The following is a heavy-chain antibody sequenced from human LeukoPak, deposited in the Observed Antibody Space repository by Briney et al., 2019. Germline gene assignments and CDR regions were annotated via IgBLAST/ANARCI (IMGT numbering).Heavy chain of an antibody. V-gene: IGHV1-2*02. CDR2: INPNSGGT. D-gene: IGHD1-26*01. CDR3: ATDRPPGGGATLGYYYYMDV. CDR1: GYTFTGYY. Sequence: GASVKVSCKASGYTFTGYYMHWVRQAPGQGLEWMGWINPNSGGTNYAQKFQGRVTMTRDTSISTAYMELSRLRSDDTAVYYCATDRPPGGGATLGYYYYMDVWGKGTTVTVSS. J-gene: IGHJ6*03.